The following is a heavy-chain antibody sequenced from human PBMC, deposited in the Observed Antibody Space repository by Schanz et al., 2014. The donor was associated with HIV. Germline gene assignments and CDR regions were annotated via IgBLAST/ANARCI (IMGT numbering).Heavy chain of an antibody. J-gene: IGHJ6*02. CDR1: GGTFSSYA. CDR2: FIPIFGTP. Sequence: QVQVVQSGAEVKKPGSSVKVSCKASGGTFSSYAISWVRQAPGQGLEWMGGFIPIFGTPNYAQNFQGRVTITADESASTAYMELNSLRSDDTAVYYCAKSPIFGDVIFYGMDVWGQGTTVTVSS. D-gene: IGHD3-3*02. CDR3: AKSPIFGDVIFYGMDV. V-gene: IGHV1-69*01.